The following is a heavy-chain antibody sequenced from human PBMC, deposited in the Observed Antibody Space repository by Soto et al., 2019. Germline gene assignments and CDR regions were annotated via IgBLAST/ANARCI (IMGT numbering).Heavy chain of an antibody. J-gene: IGHJ6*02. Sequence: QVQLVQSGAEVKKPGSSVKVSCKASGGTFSSYAISWVRQAPGQGLEWMGGIIPIFGTANYAQKFQGRVTITADESTSTAYMELSSLRAEDTAVYYGARADFWSGYYPPYYYDGMDVWGQGTTVTVSS. D-gene: IGHD3-3*01. V-gene: IGHV1-69*01. CDR3: ARADFWSGYYPPYYYDGMDV. CDR1: GGTFSSYA. CDR2: IIPIFGTA.